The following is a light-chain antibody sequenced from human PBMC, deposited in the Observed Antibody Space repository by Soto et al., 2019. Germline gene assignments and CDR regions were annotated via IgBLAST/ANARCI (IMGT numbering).Light chain of an antibody. J-gene: IGKJ1*01. CDR1: QSISSW. CDR3: QQYSYPWT. CDR2: KAS. V-gene: IGKV1-5*03. Sequence: DIQMTQSPSTLSASVGDRVTITCRASQSISSWLAWYQQKPGKAPKLLIYKASSLESGVPSRFSGSGSGTEFTLTISSLQPDDFATYYCQQYSYPWTFGQGTNVEIK.